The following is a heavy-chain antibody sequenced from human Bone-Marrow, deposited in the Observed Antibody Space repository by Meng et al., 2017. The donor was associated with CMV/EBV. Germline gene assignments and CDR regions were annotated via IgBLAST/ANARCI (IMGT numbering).Heavy chain of an antibody. CDR3: ARVGPVVFRIHKWFDP. D-gene: IGHD2-15*01. CDR1: GGTFSNYA. CDR2: IIPLFGTV. Sequence: SVKVSCKASGGTFSNYAVTWVRQAPGQGLEWMGGIIPLFGTVDYAQKFQGRVTITADKSTSTAYMELSSLRSEDTAVYYCARVGPVVFRIHKWFDPWGQGTLVTVSS. V-gene: IGHV1-69*06. J-gene: IGHJ5*02.